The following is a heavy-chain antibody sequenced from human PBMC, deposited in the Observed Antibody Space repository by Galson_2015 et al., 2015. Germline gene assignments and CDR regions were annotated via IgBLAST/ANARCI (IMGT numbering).Heavy chain of an antibody. CDR3: ASPISRIEGSGYYGLHY. D-gene: IGHD3-22*01. CDR2: VSYDARNK. J-gene: IGHJ4*02. V-gene: IGHV3-30-3*01. CDR1: GFTFSSYA. Sequence: SLRLSCAASGFTFSSYAMHWVRQAPGKGLEWVAVVSYDARNKFYADSVKGRFTISRDNSKNTLYLRMNSLRAEDTAVYYCASPISRIEGSGYYGLHYWGQGTLVTVSS.